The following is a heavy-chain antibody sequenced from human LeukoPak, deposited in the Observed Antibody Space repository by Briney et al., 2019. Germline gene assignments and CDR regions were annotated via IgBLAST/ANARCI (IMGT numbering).Heavy chain of an antibody. Sequence: PSETLSLTSTVSGGSISSSSYYWGWIRQPPGKGLEWIGSIYYSGSTYYNPSLKSRVTISVDTSKNQFSLKLSSVTAADTAVYYCARQQGDLSWDFTDYWGQGTLVTVSS. CDR1: GGSISSSSYY. D-gene: IGHD2-21*02. V-gene: IGHV4-39*01. CDR2: IYYSGST. J-gene: IGHJ4*02. CDR3: ARQQGDLSWDFTDY.